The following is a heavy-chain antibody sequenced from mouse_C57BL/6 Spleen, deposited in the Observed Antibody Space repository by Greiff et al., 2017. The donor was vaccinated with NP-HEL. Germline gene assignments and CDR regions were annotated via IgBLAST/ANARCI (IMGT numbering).Heavy chain of an antibody. CDR1: GFTFTDYY. J-gene: IGHJ2*01. CDR2: IRNKANGYTT. Sequence: EVKLVESGGGLVQPGGSLSLSCAASGFTFTDYYMSWVRQPPGKALEWLGFIRNKANGYTTEYSASVKGRFTISRDNSQSILYLQMNALRAEDSATYYGARYKQGTGFDYWGQGTTLTVSS. V-gene: IGHV7-3*01. D-gene: IGHD3-3*01. CDR3: ARYKQGTGFDY.